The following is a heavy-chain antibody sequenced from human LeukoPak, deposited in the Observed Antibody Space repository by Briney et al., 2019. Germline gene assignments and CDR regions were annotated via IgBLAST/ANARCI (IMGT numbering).Heavy chain of an antibody. CDR1: GFTFSSHE. V-gene: IGHV3-48*03. CDR2: ISSSGSTI. J-gene: IGHJ4*02. CDR3: ARETCSGGSCYFDY. Sequence: GGSLRLSCAASGFTFSSHEMNWVRQAPGKGLEWVSYISSSGSTIYYADSVKGRFTISRDNAKNSLYLQMNSLRAEDTAVYYCARETCSGGSCYFDYWGQGTLVTVSS. D-gene: IGHD2-15*01.